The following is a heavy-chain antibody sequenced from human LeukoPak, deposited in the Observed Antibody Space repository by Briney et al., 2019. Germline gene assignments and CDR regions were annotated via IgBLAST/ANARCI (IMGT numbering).Heavy chain of an antibody. J-gene: IGHJ6*03. CDR1: GFTFTKYW. Sequence: PGGSLRLSCAASGFTFTKYWMTWVRQDPGKGLEWVANINQDGSERFYVDSVKGRFTISRDNAKNSLYLQMNSLGAEDTAVYYCARDPATFYYYYMDVWGKGTTVTVSS. D-gene: IGHD2-2*01. CDR3: ARDPATFYYYYMDV. CDR2: INQDGSER. V-gene: IGHV3-7*01.